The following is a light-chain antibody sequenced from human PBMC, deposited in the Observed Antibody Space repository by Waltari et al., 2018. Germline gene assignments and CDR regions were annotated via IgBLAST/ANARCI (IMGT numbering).Light chain of an antibody. CDR3: EQSYSNSWT. CDR2: AAS. Sequence: DIQMTQSPSSLSASVGDRVSITCRSSHSISSYLNWYQQKPGKAPKLLISAASILQSGVPSRFSGSESWTDFTLTISSLQPEDCATYYCEQSYSNSWTFGQGTKVEVK. CDR1: HSISSY. V-gene: IGKV1-39*01. J-gene: IGKJ1*01.